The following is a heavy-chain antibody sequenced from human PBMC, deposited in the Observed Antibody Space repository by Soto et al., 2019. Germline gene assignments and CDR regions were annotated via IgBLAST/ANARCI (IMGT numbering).Heavy chain of an antibody. D-gene: IGHD6-19*01. Sequence: QVQLQQWGAGLLKPSESLSLTCAVYGGSFSGYYWSWIRQPPGKGLEWIGEINHSGSTNYNPSLKSRVTISVDTSKNQFSLKLSSVTAADTAVYYCARGLFTAVAGTRWFDPWGQGTLVTVSS. CDR1: GGSFSGYY. V-gene: IGHV4-34*01. CDR2: INHSGST. J-gene: IGHJ5*02. CDR3: ARGLFTAVAGTRWFDP.